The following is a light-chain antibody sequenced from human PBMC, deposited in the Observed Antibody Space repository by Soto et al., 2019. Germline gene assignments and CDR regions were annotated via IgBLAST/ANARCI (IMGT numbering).Light chain of an antibody. V-gene: IGKV1-5*01. Sequence: DIQMTQSPSTLSASVGDRVTITCRASQSISSWLAWYQQKPGKAPKVLIFDASSLESGVPSRFSGSGSATEFTLTISSLQPDDFAVYYCQQRNVWPPFTFGQGTLLEIK. J-gene: IGKJ5*01. CDR1: QSISSW. CDR2: DAS. CDR3: QQRNVWPPFT.